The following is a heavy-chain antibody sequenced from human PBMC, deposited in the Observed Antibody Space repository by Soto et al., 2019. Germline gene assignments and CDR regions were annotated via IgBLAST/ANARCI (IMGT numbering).Heavy chain of an antibody. CDR2: IIPIFGTA. CDR3: ARDRTEAAAGYYY. Sequence: VASVKVSCKGFGYSFMKYGINWVRQAPGQGLEWVGWIIPIFGTANYAQKFQGRVTITADESTSTAYMELSSLRSEDTAVYYCARDRTEAAAGYYYWGQGTLVTVSS. D-gene: IGHD6-13*01. J-gene: IGHJ4*02. CDR1: GYSFMKYG. V-gene: IGHV1-69*13.